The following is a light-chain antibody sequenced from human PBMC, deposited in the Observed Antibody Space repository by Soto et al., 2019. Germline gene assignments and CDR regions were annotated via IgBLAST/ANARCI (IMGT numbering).Light chain of an antibody. CDR2: DAS. CDR1: QSVSSY. CDR3: QQRSKWPPTWT. V-gene: IGKV3-11*01. Sequence: EIVLSQSTATLSLSPGERATLSCRASQSVSSYLAWYQHKPGQAPRLLIYDASKRATGIPARLSGSGSGTDFNLTISGLDPEDFAVYYCQQRSKWPPTWTFGQGTKGEVK. J-gene: IGKJ1*01.